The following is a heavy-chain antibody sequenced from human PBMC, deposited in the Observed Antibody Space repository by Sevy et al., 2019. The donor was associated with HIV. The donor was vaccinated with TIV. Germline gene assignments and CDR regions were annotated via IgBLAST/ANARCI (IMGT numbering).Heavy chain of an antibody. V-gene: IGHV1-18*01. Sequence: ASVKVSCKASGYTFTSYGISWVRQAPGQGLEWMGWISAYNGNTNYAQKLQGRVTMTTDTSTSTAYMELRSLRSDDTAVYYCARDDCSSTSCQPYYYYGMDVWGQGTLVTVSS. D-gene: IGHD2-2*01. CDR2: ISAYNGNT. CDR3: ARDDCSSTSCQPYYYYGMDV. CDR1: GYTFTSYG. J-gene: IGHJ6*02.